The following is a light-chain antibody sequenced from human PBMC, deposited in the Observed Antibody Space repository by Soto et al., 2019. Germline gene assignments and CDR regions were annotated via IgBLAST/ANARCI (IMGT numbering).Light chain of an antibody. V-gene: IGKV3-11*01. CDR1: QSVSTS. CDR2: DAS. J-gene: IGKJ4*01. CDR3: QQRYNWPLT. Sequence: EIVLTQSPATLSLSPGERATLSCRASQSVSTSLAWYQQKPGQAPRLLIYDASKRATGISARFSGSGSGTDFTLTISSLEPEDFAVYYCQQRYNWPLTFGGGTKVEIK.